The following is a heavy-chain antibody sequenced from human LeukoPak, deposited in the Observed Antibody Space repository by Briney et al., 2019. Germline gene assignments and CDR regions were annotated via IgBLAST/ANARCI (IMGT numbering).Heavy chain of an antibody. CDR3: ARGSDFWNYYGMDV. V-gene: IGHV1-69*13. CDR1: GGTFSSYA. Sequence: ASVKVSCKASGGTFSSYAISWVRQAPGQGLEWVGGIIPIFGTANYAQKFQGRVTITADESTSTAYMELSSLRSEDTAVYYCARGSDFWNYYGMDVWGQGTTVTVSS. CDR2: IIPIFGTA. J-gene: IGHJ6*02. D-gene: IGHD3-3*01.